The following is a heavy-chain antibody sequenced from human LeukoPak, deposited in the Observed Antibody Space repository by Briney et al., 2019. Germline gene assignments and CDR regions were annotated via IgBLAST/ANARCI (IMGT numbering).Heavy chain of an antibody. Sequence: GKSLRLSCAASGFSFNSYAIHWVRQAPGKGLEWVAVISYDGRNKYDADSVKGRFTISRDNSKNTLYLQMNSLRAEDTAAYYCARVLRGYGSHYYYYYYGMDVWGQGTTVTVSS. CDR1: GFSFNSYA. V-gene: IGHV3-30*04. D-gene: IGHD3-10*01. CDR3: ARVLRGYGSHYYYYYYGMDV. J-gene: IGHJ6*02. CDR2: ISYDGRNK.